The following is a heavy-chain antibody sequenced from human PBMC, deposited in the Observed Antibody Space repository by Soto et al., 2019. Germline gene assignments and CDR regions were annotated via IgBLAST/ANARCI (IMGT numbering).Heavy chain of an antibody. CDR2: IYYSGST. CDR3: ARVGGFGATTIDY. J-gene: IGHJ4*02. CDR1: GGPISSGDYY. V-gene: IGHV4-30-4*01. D-gene: IGHD3-10*01. Sequence: SGTLSVTCTVSGGPISSGDYYWGWIRQPPGKGLEWIGYIYYSGSTYYNPSLKSRVTISVDTSKNQFSLKLSSVTAADTAVYYCARVGGFGATTIDYWGQGTLVTVSS.